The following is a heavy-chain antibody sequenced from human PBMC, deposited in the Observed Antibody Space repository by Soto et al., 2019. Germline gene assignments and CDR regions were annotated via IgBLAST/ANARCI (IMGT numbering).Heavy chain of an antibody. J-gene: IGHJ4*02. D-gene: IGHD3-10*01. CDR3: AREGGPGFGELLV. CDR2: ISDSGGYI. V-gene: IGHV3-21*02. Sequence: EVQVVESGGGLVKPGGSLRLSCAASGFTFSSYSMDWVRQAPGKGLEWVSSISDSGGYIYYADSLKGRFTISRANAKNSLFLQMDSLRVEDTAVYYCAREGGPGFGELLVWGQGALVTVSS. CDR1: GFTFSSYS.